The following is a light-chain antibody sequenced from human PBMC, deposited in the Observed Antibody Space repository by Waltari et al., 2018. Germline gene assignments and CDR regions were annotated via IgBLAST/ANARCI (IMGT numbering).Light chain of an antibody. J-gene: IGKJ3*01. Sequence: DVVLTQSPLFLPVNLGQPASISCRSTERLENTDGTTYWDWFLQRPGQSPRRLIYKVSGRDSGVPDRFSGIGSGSNFTLKISRVEAEDVGVYCCLQAPITFGPGTRVDIK. CDR2: KVS. CDR3: LQAPIT. CDR1: ERLENTDGTTY. V-gene: IGKV2-30*01.